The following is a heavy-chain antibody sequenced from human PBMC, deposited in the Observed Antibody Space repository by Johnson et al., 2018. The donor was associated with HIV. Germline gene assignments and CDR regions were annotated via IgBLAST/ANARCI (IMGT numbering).Heavy chain of an antibody. D-gene: IGHD6-19*01. V-gene: IGHV3-30*02. CDR1: AFTFSSYA. CDR3: AKDLSSGWYHAFDI. J-gene: IGHJ3*02. Sequence: QVQLVASGGGAVQPGGSLRLPSSASAFTFSSYAIHWVRQAPGKGLERVAFIHYDGNNKYYADSVKGRFTISRDNSKNTLYLQMNSLRAEDTAVYYCAKDLSSGWYHAFDIWGQWTMVTVSS. CDR2: IHYDGNNK.